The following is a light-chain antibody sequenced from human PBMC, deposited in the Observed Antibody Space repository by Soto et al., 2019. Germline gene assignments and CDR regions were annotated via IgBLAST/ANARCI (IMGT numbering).Light chain of an antibody. J-gene: IGLJ1*01. CDR3: SSYTTSSTYV. CDR1: SSDVGGYNY. CDR2: DVS. V-gene: IGLV2-14*01. Sequence: QSALTQPASVSGSPGQSITISCTGTSSDVGGYNYVSWHQQHPGKVPKLMIYDVSYWPSGVSNRFSGSKSGNTASLTISGLQAEDEADYYCSSYTTSSTYVFGTGTKLTVL.